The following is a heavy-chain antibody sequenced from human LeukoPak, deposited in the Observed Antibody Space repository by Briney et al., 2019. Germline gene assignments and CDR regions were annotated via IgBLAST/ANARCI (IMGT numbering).Heavy chain of an antibody. CDR2: ISPNSGGT. J-gene: IGHJ4*02. V-gene: IGHV1-2*02. CDR3: ATGGYCSSTSCYMPFDY. Sequence: ASVKVSCKASGYTFTGYYVHWVRQAPGQGLEWMGWISPNSGGTNYAQKFQGRVTMTRDTSISTAYMELSSLRSDDTAVYYCATGGYCSSTSCYMPFDYWGQGTLVTVSS. D-gene: IGHD2-2*02. CDR1: GYTFTGYY.